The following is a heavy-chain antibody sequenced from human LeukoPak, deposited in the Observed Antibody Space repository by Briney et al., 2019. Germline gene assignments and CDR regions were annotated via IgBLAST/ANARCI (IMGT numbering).Heavy chain of an antibody. CDR1: GGTFSSYA. J-gene: IGHJ6*02. D-gene: IGHD3-22*01. CDR2: IIPIFGTA. CDR3: ASKDSSICLGARGMDV. Sequence: GSSVTVSCTASGGTFSSYAISWVRQAPGQGLEWMGGIIPIFGTANYAQKFQGRVTITADESTSTAYMELSSLRSEDTAVYYCASKDSSICLGARGMDVWGQGTTVTVSS. V-gene: IGHV1-69*01.